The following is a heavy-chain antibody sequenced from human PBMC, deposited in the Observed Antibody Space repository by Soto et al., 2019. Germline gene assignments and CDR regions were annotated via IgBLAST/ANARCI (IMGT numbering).Heavy chain of an antibody. D-gene: IGHD5-18*01. CDR3: ARVGRDTAMGYYYYGMDV. J-gene: IGHJ6*02. CDR2: IIPIFGTA. V-gene: IGHV1-69*13. Sequence: GASVKVSCKASGGTFSRYAISWVRQAPGHGLEWMGGIIPIFGTANYAQKFQGRVTITADESTSTAYMELSSLRSEDTAVYYCARVGRDTAMGYYYYGMDVWGQGTTVTVSS. CDR1: GGTFSRYA.